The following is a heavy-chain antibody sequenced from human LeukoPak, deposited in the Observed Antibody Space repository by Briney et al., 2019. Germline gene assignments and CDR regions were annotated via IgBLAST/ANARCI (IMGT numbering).Heavy chain of an antibody. V-gene: IGHV3-30-3*01. CDR1: GFTFSSYA. J-gene: IGHJ2*01. Sequence: PGRSLRLSCAASGFTFSSYAMHWVRQAPGKGLEWVAVIPDDGSNKYYADSVKGRFTISRDNSKNTLYLQMNSLRAEDTAVYYCARDPWPDYYDSSGYYWGWYFDLWGRGTLVTVSS. D-gene: IGHD3-22*01. CDR2: IPDDGSNK. CDR3: ARDPWPDYYDSSGYYWGWYFDL.